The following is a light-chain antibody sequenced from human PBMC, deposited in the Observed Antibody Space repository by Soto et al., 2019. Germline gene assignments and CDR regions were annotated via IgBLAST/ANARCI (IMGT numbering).Light chain of an antibody. CDR1: QSVSSSY. CDR3: QQYGSSPSIT. V-gene: IGKV3-20*01. J-gene: IGKJ5*01. CDR2: GAS. Sequence: EIVLTQSPGTLSLSPGERATLSCRASQSVSSSYLAWYQQKPGQAPRLLIYGASSRATGIPDRFSGSGSGTDFTLTISRLEPEDFAVYYCQQYGSSPSITFGQGTRGEIK.